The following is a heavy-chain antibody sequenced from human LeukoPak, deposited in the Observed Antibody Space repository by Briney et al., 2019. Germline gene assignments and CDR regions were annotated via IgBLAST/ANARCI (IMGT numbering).Heavy chain of an antibody. CDR2: ISSSSSYI. V-gene: IGHV3-21*01. D-gene: IGHD3-22*01. CDR1: GFTFSSYS. J-gene: IGHJ4*02. Sequence: PGGSLRLSCAASGFTFSSYSMNWVRQAPGKGLEWVSSISSSSSYIYYADSVKGRFTISRDNAKNSLYLQMNSLRAEDTAVYYCARDSPLDTSLDFWGQGTLVTVSS. CDR3: ARDSPLDTSLDF.